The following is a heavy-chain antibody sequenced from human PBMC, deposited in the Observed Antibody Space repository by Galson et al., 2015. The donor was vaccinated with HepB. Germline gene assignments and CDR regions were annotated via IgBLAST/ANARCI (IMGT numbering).Heavy chain of an antibody. J-gene: IGHJ4*01. V-gene: IGHV3-23*01. CDR3: AKVFPEKTDGWYRQALYYFDS. CDR2: ITPSGDNT. Sequence: SLRLSCAASGFPFSYYAMTWVRQAPGKGLEWVSAITPSGDNTYSADSLKGRFTISRDNSKNTVFLQMNSLRADDTAIYFCAKVFPEKTDGWYRQALYYFDSWVNGTRVTVSS. CDR1: GFPFSYYA. D-gene: IGHD6-19*01.